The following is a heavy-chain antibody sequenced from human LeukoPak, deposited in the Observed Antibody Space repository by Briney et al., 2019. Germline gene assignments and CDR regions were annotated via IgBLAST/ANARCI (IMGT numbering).Heavy chain of an antibody. CDR3: AKSRSSGSYYDPFDY. CDR1: GFTFSSHA. Sequence: GGSLRLSCAASGFTFSSHAMSWVRQAPGKGLQWVSGISGSGGSTFYADSVKGRFTISRDNSKNTLYLQLNTLRAEDTAVYYCAKSRSSGSYYDPFDYWGQGALVTVSS. CDR2: ISGSGGST. V-gene: IGHV3-23*01. D-gene: IGHD1-26*01. J-gene: IGHJ4*02.